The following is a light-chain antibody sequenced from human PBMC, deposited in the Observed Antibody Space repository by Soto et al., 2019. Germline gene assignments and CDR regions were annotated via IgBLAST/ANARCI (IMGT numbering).Light chain of an antibody. Sequence: EIVMTQSPGTLSVSPGERATLSCRASQSVGGNLAWYQQKPGHAPRLLIYGPSTRATGIPARFSGSGSGTEFTLTISSLQSEDFAVYYCQQYNNWPRTFGQGTKVEVK. CDR1: QSVGGN. V-gene: IGKV3-15*01. CDR3: QQYNNWPRT. J-gene: IGKJ1*01. CDR2: GPS.